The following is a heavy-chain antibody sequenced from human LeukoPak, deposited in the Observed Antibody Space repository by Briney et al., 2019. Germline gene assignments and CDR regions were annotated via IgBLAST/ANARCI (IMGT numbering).Heavy chain of an antibody. V-gene: IGHV3-23*01. D-gene: IGHD7-27*01. CDR2: ISPSGGGT. CDR3: AQDLAWGAFDH. CDR1: GFTFRNYG. Sequence: GGSLRLPCAASGFTFRNYGMNWVRQAPGKGLEWVSGISPSGGGTYYADSVKGRFTISRDDSKNTLSLQMNSLRVEDTAVYYCAQDLAWGAFDHWGQGTLVTVSS. J-gene: IGHJ4*02.